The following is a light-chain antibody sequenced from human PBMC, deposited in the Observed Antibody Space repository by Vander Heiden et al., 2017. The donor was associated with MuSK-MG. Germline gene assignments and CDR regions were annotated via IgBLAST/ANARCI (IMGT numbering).Light chain of an antibody. CDR1: KLGDKY. Sequence: SYALTQPPSASVSPGQTATITCSGEKLGDKYACWYQQQPGQSPVLVIYEDGKRPSGIPGRFSGSNSGNTAPLTISGTQAMDEADYYCQAWDSSAPYVFGTGTKVTVL. V-gene: IGLV3-1*01. J-gene: IGLJ1*01. CDR3: QAWDSSAPYV. CDR2: EDG.